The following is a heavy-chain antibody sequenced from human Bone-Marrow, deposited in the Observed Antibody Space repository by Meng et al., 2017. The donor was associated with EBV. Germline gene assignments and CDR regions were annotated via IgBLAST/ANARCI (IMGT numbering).Heavy chain of an antibody. CDR1: GGSIRSSSYY. V-gene: IGHV4-39*01. CDR2: IYYSGST. Sequence: QLQLQESGPGLVKPSETLSLTCTVSGGSIRSSSYYWGWIRQPPGKGLEWIGSIYYSGSTYYNPSLKSRVTISVDTSKNQFSLKLSSVTAADTAVYYCASLPLNYYGSGSYYKDYFDYWGQGTLVTVSS. CDR3: ASLPLNYYGSGSYYKDYFDY. D-gene: IGHD3-10*01. J-gene: IGHJ4*02.